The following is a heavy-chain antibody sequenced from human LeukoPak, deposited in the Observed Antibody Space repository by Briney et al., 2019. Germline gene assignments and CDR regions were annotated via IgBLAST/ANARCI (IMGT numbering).Heavy chain of an antibody. Sequence: GGSLRLSCAASGFTFSNYAMSWVRQAPGKGLEWVSGISGSGGDTYYADSVKGRFTISRDNSKNTLYLQMNSLRAEDTAVYYCAKDLSRAVAADWFDPWDQGSLVTVSS. CDR3: AKDLSRAVAADWFDP. V-gene: IGHV3-23*01. D-gene: IGHD6-19*01. CDR2: ISGSGGDT. CDR1: GFTFSNYA. J-gene: IGHJ5*02.